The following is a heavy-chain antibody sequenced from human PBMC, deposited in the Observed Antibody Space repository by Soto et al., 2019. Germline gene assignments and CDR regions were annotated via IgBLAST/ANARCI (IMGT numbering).Heavy chain of an antibody. V-gene: IGHV3-30-3*01. CDR2: ISYDGSNK. Sequence: QVQLVESGGGVVQPGRSLRLSCAASGFTFSSYAMHWVRQAPGKGLEWVAVISYDGSNKYYADSVKGRFTISRDNSKNTLYLQMNSLRAEDTAVYYCARSGGVDEDGFDPWGQGTLVTVSS. CDR3: ARSGGVDEDGFDP. D-gene: IGHD3-10*01. CDR1: GFTFSSYA. J-gene: IGHJ5*02.